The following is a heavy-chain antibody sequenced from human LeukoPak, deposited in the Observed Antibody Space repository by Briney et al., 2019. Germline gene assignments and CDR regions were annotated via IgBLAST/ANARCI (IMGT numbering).Heavy chain of an antibody. CDR1: GGSHSGYY. J-gene: IGHJ6*04. Sequence: SETLSLTRAVYGGSHSGYYWSWIRQPPGKGLEWIGEINHSGSTNYNPSLKSRVTISVDTSKNQFSLKLGSVTAADTAVYYCASPAVAGIRGTYYYYYGMDVWGKGTTVTVSS. D-gene: IGHD6-19*01. CDR2: INHSGST. CDR3: ASPAVAGIRGTYYYYYGMDV. V-gene: IGHV4-34*01.